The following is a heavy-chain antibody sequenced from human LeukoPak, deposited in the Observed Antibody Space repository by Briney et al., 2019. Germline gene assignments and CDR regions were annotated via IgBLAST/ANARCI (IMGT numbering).Heavy chain of an antibody. D-gene: IGHD4-11*01. CDR2: INTDGSST. Sequence: PGGSLRLSCAASGFTFSSYWMHWVRHAPGKGLVWVSRINTDGSSTSYADSVKGRFTISRDNAKNTLYLQMNSLRAEDTAVYYCARDNYSSAFDIWGQGTMVTVSS. V-gene: IGHV3-74*01. CDR3: ARDNYSSAFDI. CDR1: GFTFSSYW. J-gene: IGHJ3*02.